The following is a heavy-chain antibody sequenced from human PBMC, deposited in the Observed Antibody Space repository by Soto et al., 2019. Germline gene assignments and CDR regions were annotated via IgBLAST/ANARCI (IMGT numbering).Heavy chain of an antibody. CDR3: ARDTSGSYDPYYYYYGMDV. J-gene: IGHJ6*02. V-gene: IGHV3-30-3*01. CDR2: ISYDGSNK. D-gene: IGHD1-26*01. Sequence: QVQLVESGGGVVQPGRSLRLSCAASGFTFSSYAMHWVRQAPGKGLEWVAVISYDGSNKYYADSVKGRFTISRDNSKNTLYLQMNSLRAEDTAVYYCARDTSGSYDPYYYYYGMDVWGQGTTVTASS. CDR1: GFTFSSYA.